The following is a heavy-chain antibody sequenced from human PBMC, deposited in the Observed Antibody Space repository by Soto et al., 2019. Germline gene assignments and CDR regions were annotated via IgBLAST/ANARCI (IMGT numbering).Heavy chain of an antibody. J-gene: IGHJ5*02. Sequence: GASVKVSCKASGYTFTSYGISWVRQAPGQGLEWMGWISAYNGNTNYAQKLQGRVTMTTDTSTSTAYMELRSLRSDDTAVYYCARDCVDILATSVFDPWGQGTLVTVSS. CDR1: GYTFTSYG. V-gene: IGHV1-18*01. CDR2: ISAYNGNT. D-gene: IGHD5-12*01. CDR3: ARDCVDILATSVFDP.